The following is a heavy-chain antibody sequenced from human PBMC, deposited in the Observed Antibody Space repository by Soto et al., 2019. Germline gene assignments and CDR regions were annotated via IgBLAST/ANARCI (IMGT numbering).Heavy chain of an antibody. D-gene: IGHD3-10*01. CDR2: ISSTSSYI. J-gene: IGHJ6*03. CDR1: GFTFNSYT. Sequence: GGSLRLSCAASGFTFNSYTMNWVRQAPGKGLEWVSSISSTSSYIYYADSVKGRFTISRDNAKNSLFLQMNSLRAEDTAVYYCASYTPPFGSGKVGYYYFYMDVWGKGPTVTVSS. CDR3: ASYTPPFGSGKVGYYYFYMDV. V-gene: IGHV3-21*01.